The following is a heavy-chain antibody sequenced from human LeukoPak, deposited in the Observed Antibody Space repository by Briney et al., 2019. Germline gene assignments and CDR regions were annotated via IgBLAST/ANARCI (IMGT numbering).Heavy chain of an antibody. V-gene: IGHV3-74*01. CDR1: GFTFSSYW. J-gene: IGHJ4*02. Sequence: PGGSLRLSCAASGFTFSSYWMHWVRQAPGKGLVWVSRINSDGSSTSYADSVRGRFSISRDNAKNTLYLQMNSLRAEDTAVYYCARGVYYYDSSGYSNGNDYWGQGTLVTVSS. CDR2: INSDGSST. CDR3: ARGVYYYDSSGYSNGNDY. D-gene: IGHD3-22*01.